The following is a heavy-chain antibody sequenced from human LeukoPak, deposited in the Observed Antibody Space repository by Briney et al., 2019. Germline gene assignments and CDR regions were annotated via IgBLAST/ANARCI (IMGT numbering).Heavy chain of an antibody. CDR3: AKGVGIATAAVDY. Sequence: GGSLRLSCVASGLTFSNFWMTWLRQAPGKGLEWVANIKQDGSETYYLDSVRGRFTISRDNSKNTLYLQMNSLRAEDTAVYYCAKGVGIATAAVDYWGQGTLVTVSS. V-gene: IGHV3-7*03. CDR2: IKQDGSET. J-gene: IGHJ4*02. D-gene: IGHD6-13*01. CDR1: GLTFSNFW.